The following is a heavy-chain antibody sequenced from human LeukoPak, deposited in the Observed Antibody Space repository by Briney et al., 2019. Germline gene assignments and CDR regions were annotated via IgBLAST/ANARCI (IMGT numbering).Heavy chain of an antibody. CDR1: GGSISSYY. D-gene: IGHD3-3*01. Sequence: PSETLSLTCTVSGGSISSYYWSWIRQPAGKGLQWIGRIYSSGSANYNPSLKSRVTMSVDTSKNQFSLRLSFVTAADTAVYYCARDLGFWSGPDYWGHGTLVTVSS. V-gene: IGHV4-4*07. CDR2: IYSSGSA. CDR3: ARDLGFWSGPDY. J-gene: IGHJ4*01.